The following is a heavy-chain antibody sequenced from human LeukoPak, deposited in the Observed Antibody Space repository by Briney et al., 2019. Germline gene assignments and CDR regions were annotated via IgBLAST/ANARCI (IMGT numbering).Heavy chain of an antibody. D-gene: IGHD4-11*01. Sequence: PGGSLRLSCAASGFTFSDYSMHWVRQAPGKGLEWVSSISGSSSHIYYADSVKGRFTISRDNAKNSQNLQMNILRGEDTAVYYCARELTTVTTQGMDVWGQGTTVTVSS. CDR2: ISGSSSHI. CDR3: ARELTTVTTQGMDV. J-gene: IGHJ6*02. V-gene: IGHV3-21*01. CDR1: GFTFSDYS.